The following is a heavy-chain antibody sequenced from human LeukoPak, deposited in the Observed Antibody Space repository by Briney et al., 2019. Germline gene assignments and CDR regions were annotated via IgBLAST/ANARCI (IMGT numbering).Heavy chain of an antibody. Sequence: SETLSLTCAVYGGSFRGYYWSWIRQPPGKGLEWIGEINHSGSTNYNPSLKSRVTISVDTSKNQFSLKLSSVTAADTAVYYCARGYLFTRRRYAFDPWGQGTLVTVSS. CDR3: ARGYLFTRRRYAFDP. V-gene: IGHV4-34*01. CDR1: GGSFRGYY. D-gene: IGHD3-3*01. J-gene: IGHJ5*02. CDR2: INHSGST.